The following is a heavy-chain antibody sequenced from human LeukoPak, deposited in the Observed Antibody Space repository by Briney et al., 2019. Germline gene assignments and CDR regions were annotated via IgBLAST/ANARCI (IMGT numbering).Heavy chain of an antibody. CDR2: IYYSGST. CDR1: GGSISSYY. CDR3: ARNPNYYDSSGYWYFDL. V-gene: IGHV4-59*01. J-gene: IGHJ2*01. D-gene: IGHD3-22*01. Sequence: SETLSLACTVSGGSISSYYWSWIRQPPGKGLEWIGYIYYSGSTNYNPSLKSRVTISVDTSKNQFSLKLSSVTAADTAVYYCARNPNYYDSSGYWYFDLWGRGTLVTVSS.